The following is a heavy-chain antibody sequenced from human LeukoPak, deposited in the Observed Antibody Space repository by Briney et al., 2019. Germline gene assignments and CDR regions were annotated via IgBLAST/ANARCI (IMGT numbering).Heavy chain of an antibody. J-gene: IGHJ3*02. CDR1: GFTFSNAW. CDR2: IKSKTDGGTT. D-gene: IGHD2-15*01. Sequence: GGSLRLSCAASGFTFSNAWMSWVRQAPGKGLEWVGRIKSKTDGGTTDYAAPVKGRFTISRDDSKNTLYLQMNSLKTEDTAVYYCTTGDVVVVAAAFDIWGQGTMVTVSS. V-gene: IGHV3-15*01. CDR3: TTGDVVVVAAAFDI.